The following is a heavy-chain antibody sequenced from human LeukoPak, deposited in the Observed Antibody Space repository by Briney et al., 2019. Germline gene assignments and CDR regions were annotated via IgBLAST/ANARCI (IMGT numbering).Heavy chain of an antibody. V-gene: IGHV3-7*01. CDR1: GFVFSTYW. D-gene: IGHD3/OR15-3a*01. Sequence: GGSLRLSCAASGFVFSTYWMTWVRQAPGKGLEWVANINLDGTEEHYVDSSLKGRFNISRDNAKNSLYLQMTSLRVEDTAVYYCASGRHDFLHWGQGTLVTVSS. CDR2: INLDGTEE. J-gene: IGHJ4*02. CDR3: ASGRHDFLH.